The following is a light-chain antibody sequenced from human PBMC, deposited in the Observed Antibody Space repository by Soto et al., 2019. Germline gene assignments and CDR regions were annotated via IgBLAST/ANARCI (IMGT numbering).Light chain of an antibody. CDR2: EVS. CDR1: SGDVGSSDY. CDR3: CAYTISDTWL. Sequence: QSVLTQSASVSESPGQSITISCTGSSGDVGSSDYVSWYQQLPGKAPTLTLYEVSNRPSGVSNRFSGSKSGNTASLTISGLQDEDEAVYYCCAYTISDTWLFGGGTKLTVL. J-gene: IGLJ3*02. V-gene: IGLV2-14*03.